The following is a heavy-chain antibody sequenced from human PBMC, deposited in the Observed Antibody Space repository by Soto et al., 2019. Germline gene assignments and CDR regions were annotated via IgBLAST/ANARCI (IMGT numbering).Heavy chain of an antibody. D-gene: IGHD2-21*02. J-gene: IGHJ4*02. CDR3: ARSIVVVTALDY. V-gene: IGHV1-3*05. CDR1: GYTFTSYA. CDR2: INAGNGNT. Sequence: QVQLVQSGAEEKKPGASVKVSCKASGYTFTSYAMHWVRQAPGQRLEWMGWINAGNGNTKYSQKFQGRVTITRDTCESTAYMEMSSLRSEDTAVYYCARSIVVVTALDYLGQGTLVTVSS.